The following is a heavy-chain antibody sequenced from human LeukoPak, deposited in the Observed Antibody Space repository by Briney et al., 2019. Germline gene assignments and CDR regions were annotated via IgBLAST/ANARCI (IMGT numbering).Heavy chain of an antibody. V-gene: IGHV4-61*02. J-gene: IGHJ4*02. Sequence: SQTLSLTCTVSGGSISSSSNYWNWIRQPAGKGLEWMGLTYSSGSTNYNPSLKSRVTISVDTSKSQFSLKLSSVTAADTAVYFCARASRGFVELSYFNYWGQGILVTVSS. D-gene: IGHD3-10*01. CDR3: ARASRGFVELSYFNY. CDR1: GGSISSSSNY. CDR2: TYSSGST.